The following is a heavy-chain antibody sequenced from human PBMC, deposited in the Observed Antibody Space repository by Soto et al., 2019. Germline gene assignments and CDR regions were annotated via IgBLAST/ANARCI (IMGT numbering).Heavy chain of an antibody. CDR2: IYYSGST. Sequence: PSETLSLTCTVSGGSISSYYWSWIRQPPGKGLEWIGYIYYSGSTNYNPSLKSRVTISVDTSKNQSSLKLSSVTAADTAVYYCARAMYSSSWYPYYYYYMDVWGKGTTVT. D-gene: IGHD6-13*01. CDR3: ARAMYSSSWYPYYYYYMDV. V-gene: IGHV4-59*01. CDR1: GGSISSYY. J-gene: IGHJ6*03.